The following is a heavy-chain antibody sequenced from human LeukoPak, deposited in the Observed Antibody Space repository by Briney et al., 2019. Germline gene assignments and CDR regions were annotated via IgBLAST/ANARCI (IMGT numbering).Heavy chain of an antibody. CDR3: ARDTDTAMAY. CDR1: GGSVRSGSYY. V-gene: IGHV4-61*01. D-gene: IGHD5-18*01. Sequence: PSETLSLTCTVSGGSVRSGSYYWSWIRQPPGKGLEWIGYIYYSGSTIYNPSLKSRVTISVDTSKNQFSLKLSSVTAADTAVYYCARDTDTAMAYWGQGTLVTVSS. CDR2: IYYSGST. J-gene: IGHJ4*02.